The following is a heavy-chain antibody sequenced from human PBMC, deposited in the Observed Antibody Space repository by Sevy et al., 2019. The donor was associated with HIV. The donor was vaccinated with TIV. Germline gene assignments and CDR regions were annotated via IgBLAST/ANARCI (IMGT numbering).Heavy chain of an antibody. CDR2: IHSDDTT. Sequence: GSLRLSCAASGFTVNSNYMTWVRQAPGKGLEGVSVIHSDDTTYHADSVKDRFTISRDNFKNTLYLHMSSLRAEDTAVYYCARGKSGYGYALNYWGQGTLVIVSS. CDR3: ARGKSGYGYALNY. CDR1: GFTVNSNY. D-gene: IGHD5-18*01. V-gene: IGHV3-66*01. J-gene: IGHJ4*02.